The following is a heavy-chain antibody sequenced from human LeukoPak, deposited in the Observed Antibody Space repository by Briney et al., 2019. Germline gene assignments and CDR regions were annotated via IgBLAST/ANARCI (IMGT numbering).Heavy chain of an antibody. J-gene: IGHJ3*02. Sequence: GGSLRLSCAASGFTFSDYYMSWIRQAPGKGLEWVSYISSSGSTIYYADSVKGRFTISRDNSKNSLYLQMNSLRAEDTAVYYCARGHVLRYFDWLSSDAFDIWGQGTMVTISS. D-gene: IGHD3-9*01. V-gene: IGHV3-11*04. CDR1: GFTFSDYY. CDR3: ARGHVLRYFDWLSSDAFDI. CDR2: ISSSGSTI.